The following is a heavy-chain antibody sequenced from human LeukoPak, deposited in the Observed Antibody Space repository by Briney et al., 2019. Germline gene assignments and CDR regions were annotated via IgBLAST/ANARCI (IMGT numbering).Heavy chain of an antibody. Sequence: SETLSLTCTVSGGSISSYYWSWIRQPPGKALEWIGYIYYSGSTNYNPSLKNRVTISVDTSKNQFSLKLTSVTAADTAVYYCARGYYYQNYYFDYWGQGTLVTVSS. CDR2: IYYSGST. D-gene: IGHD5-12*01. V-gene: IGHV4-59*01. J-gene: IGHJ4*02. CDR1: GGSISSYY. CDR3: ARGYYYQNYYFDY.